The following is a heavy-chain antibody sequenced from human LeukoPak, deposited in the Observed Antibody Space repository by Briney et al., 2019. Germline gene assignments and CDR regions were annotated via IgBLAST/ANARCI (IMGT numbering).Heavy chain of an antibody. V-gene: IGHV4-59*08. CDR3: ARHTTARALGDFDY. CDR2: IYNSGSTNYN. Sequence: SETLSLTCTVSGGSISGHYWNWLRQSPGKGLEWVAYIYNSGSTNYNNYNPSLKSRVIMSMDTSKKQLSLIVSSVTAADTAVYYCARHTTARALGDFDYWGQGTLVSVSA. J-gene: IGHJ4*02. CDR1: GGSISGHY. D-gene: IGHD2/OR15-2a*01.